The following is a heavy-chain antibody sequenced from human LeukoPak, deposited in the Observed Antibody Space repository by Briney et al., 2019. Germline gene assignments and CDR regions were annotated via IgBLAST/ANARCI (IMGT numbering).Heavy chain of an antibody. CDR3: ARAVRRKSRVGLKGSNLFDY. V-gene: IGHV4-34*01. CDR2: INHSGST. J-gene: IGHJ4*02. Sequence: PSETLSLTCAVYGGSFSGYYWSWIRQPPGKGLEWIGEINHSGSTNYNPSLKSRVTISVDTSKNQFSLKLSSVTAADTAVYYCARAVRRKSRVGLKGSNLFDYWGQGTLVTVSS. D-gene: IGHD2-2*01. CDR1: GGSFSGYY.